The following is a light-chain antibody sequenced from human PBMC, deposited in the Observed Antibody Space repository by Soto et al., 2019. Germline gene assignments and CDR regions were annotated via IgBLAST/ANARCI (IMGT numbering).Light chain of an antibody. CDR2: GAS. J-gene: IGKJ1*01. Sequence: EIVLTQSPGTLSLSPGERATLSCRASQFVSVRFLAWYQQKPGQAPRLLIYGASDSATGIPDRFTGSGSGTDFTLTITRLEPEDFAVYYCQQYGSTPQTFGQGTKVEIK. CDR3: QQYGSTPQT. CDR1: QFVSVRF. V-gene: IGKV3-20*01.